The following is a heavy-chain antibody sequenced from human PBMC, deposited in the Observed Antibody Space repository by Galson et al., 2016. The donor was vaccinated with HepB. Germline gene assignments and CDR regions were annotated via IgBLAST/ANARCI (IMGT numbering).Heavy chain of an antibody. CDR1: GFIFSDYS. CDR3: ARAYDFRRGGRSYFYAFDV. J-gene: IGHJ6*02. CDR2: IGGTGTSV. V-gene: IGHV3-11*01. D-gene: IGHD3-3*01. Sequence: SLRLSCAASGFIFSDYSMSWIRQAPGKGLEWISYIGGTGTSVFYADSVKGRFIISRDNAQNSLSLQMNNLRADDTAVYYCARAYDFRRGGRSYFYAFDVWGQGTTAIVSS.